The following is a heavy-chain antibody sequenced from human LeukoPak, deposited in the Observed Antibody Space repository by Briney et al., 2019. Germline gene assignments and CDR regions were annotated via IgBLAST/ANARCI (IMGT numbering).Heavy chain of an antibody. CDR2: ISYDGSNK. V-gene: IGHV3-30-3*01. Sequence: GWSLRLSCAASGFTFSSYAMHWVRQAPGKGLEWVAVISYDGSNKYYADSVKGRFTISRDNSKNTLYLQMNSLRAEDTAVYYCARDPYSGVSAAPNYWGQGTLVTVSS. D-gene: IGHD1-26*01. CDR1: GFTFSSYA. CDR3: ARDPYSGVSAAPNY. J-gene: IGHJ4*02.